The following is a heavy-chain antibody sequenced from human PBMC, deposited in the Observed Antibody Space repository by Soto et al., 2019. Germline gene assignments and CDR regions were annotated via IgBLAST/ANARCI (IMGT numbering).Heavy chain of an antibody. CDR2: IIPIFGTA. V-gene: IGHV1-69*12. J-gene: IGHJ6*02. CDR3: ARDPTYCTNAVCYPPDDYYYGMDV. D-gene: IGHD2-8*01. Sequence: QVQLVQSGAEVKKPGSSVKVSCKASGGTFSSYAISLVRQAPGQGLEWMGGIIPIFGTANYAQKFQGRVTITAGECTSTAYMELSSLRSEDTAVYYCARDPTYCTNAVCYPPDDYYYGMDVWGQETTVTVSS. CDR1: GGTFSSYA.